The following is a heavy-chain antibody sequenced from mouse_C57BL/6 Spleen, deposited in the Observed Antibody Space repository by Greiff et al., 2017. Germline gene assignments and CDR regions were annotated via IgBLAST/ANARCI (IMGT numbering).Heavy chain of an antibody. V-gene: IGHV1-26*01. CDR1: GYTFTDYY. Sequence: VQLQQSGPELVKPGASVKISCKASGYTFTDYYMNWVKQSHGKSLEWIGDINPNNCGTSYNQKFKGKATLTVDKSSITAYMELRSRTSEDSAVYYCGRRGGYYFDYWGQGTTLTVSS. CDR3: GRRGGYYFDY. CDR2: INPNNCGT. J-gene: IGHJ2*01.